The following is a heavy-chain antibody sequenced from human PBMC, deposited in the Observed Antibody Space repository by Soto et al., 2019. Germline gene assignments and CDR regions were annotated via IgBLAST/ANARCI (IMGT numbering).Heavy chain of an antibody. CDR1: GFTFSSYG. CDR3: AKESSASVAAANIHDY. Sequence: PGGSLRLSCAASGFTFSSYGMHWVRQAPGKGLEWVAVISYDGSNKYYADSVKGRFTISRDNSKNTLYLQMNSLRAEDTAVYYCAKESSASVAAANIHDYWGQGNLVPV. V-gene: IGHV3-30*18. D-gene: IGHD6-13*01. J-gene: IGHJ4*02. CDR2: ISYDGSNK.